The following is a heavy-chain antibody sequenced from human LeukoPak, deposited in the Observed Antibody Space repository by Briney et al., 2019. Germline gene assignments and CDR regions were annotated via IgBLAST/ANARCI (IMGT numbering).Heavy chain of an antibody. CDR2: IGGGAGGT. V-gene: IGHV3-23*01. J-gene: IGHJ4*02. D-gene: IGHD6-19*01. CDR3: AKVGPSGGWGNFDC. Sequence: GGSLRLSCAASGFTFSYYALTWVRQAPGKGLEWVSSIGGGAGGTYYADSVRGRFTISRDNSQNTVFLQMSSLRADDTAVYYCAKVGPSGGWGNFDCWGQGTLVTVSS. CDR1: GFTFSYYA.